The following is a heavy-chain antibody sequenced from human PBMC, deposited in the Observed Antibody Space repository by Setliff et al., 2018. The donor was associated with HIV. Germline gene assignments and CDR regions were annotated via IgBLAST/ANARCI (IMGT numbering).Heavy chain of an antibody. Sequence: GASVKVSCKASGYTFTNYGINWVRQAPGQGLEWLGWISAYNGGTNYAQKLQGRVTMTTDSSTNTAYRELRSLESDDTAVYYCARGHSSSWTGGLDPWAREPWSPSPQ. CDR3: ARGHSSSWTGGLDP. D-gene: IGHD6-13*01. V-gene: IGHV1-18*01. J-gene: IGHJ5*02. CDR2: ISAYNGGT. CDR1: GYTFTNYG.